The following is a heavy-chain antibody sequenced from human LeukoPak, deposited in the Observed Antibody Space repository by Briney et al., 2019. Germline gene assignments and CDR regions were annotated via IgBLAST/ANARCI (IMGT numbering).Heavy chain of an antibody. CDR3: ARAELLWFGSGFDP. CDR2: MNPNSGNT. J-gene: IGHJ5*02. Sequence: ASVKVSCKASGYTFTSYDINWLRQATGQGLEWMGWMNPNSGNTGYAQKFQGRVTMTRNTSISTAYMELSSLRSEDTAVYYCARAELLWFGSGFDPWGQGTLVTVSS. D-gene: IGHD3-10*01. CDR1: GYTFTSYD. V-gene: IGHV1-8*01.